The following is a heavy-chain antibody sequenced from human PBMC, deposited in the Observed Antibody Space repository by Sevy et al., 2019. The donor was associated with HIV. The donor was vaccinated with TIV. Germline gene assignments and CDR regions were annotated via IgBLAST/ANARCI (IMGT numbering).Heavy chain of an antibody. V-gene: IGHV3-7*01. D-gene: IGHD3-16*01. Sequence: GGSLRLSCAASEFIFTGYWMNWVRQAPGKGLEWVANIDQDGSDKRYVDSVRGRFTISRDNANNFLYLQMSSLRADDTAVYYCARAWGGGNINHSNQILDIWGHGTKVTVSS. CDR2: IDQDGSDK. CDR3: ARAWGGGNINHSNQILDI. CDR1: EFIFTGYW. J-gene: IGHJ3*02.